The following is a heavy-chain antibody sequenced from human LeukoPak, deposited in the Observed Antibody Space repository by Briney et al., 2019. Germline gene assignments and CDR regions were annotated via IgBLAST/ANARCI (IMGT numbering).Heavy chain of an antibody. Sequence: GASVKVSCKASGYTFTGYYMHWVRQAPGQGLEWMGWINPNSGGTNYAQKFQGRVTMTRDTSISTACMELSRLRSDDTAVYYCARAFDFWSGYSLDYWGQGTLVTVSS. J-gene: IGHJ4*02. CDR2: INPNSGGT. CDR3: ARAFDFWSGYSLDY. D-gene: IGHD3-3*01. CDR1: GYTFTGYY. V-gene: IGHV1-2*02.